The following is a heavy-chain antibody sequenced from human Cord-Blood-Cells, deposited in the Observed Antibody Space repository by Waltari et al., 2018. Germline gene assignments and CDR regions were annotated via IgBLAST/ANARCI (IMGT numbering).Heavy chain of an antibody. CDR1: GFTFSSYS. J-gene: IGHJ2*01. V-gene: IGHV3-21*01. CDR3: AREGGVWYFDL. D-gene: IGHD3-16*01. CDR2: ISSSSSYI. Sequence: EVQLVESGGGLVKPGGSLRLSCAASGFTFSSYSMHWVRQAPGKGLGWVSSISSSSSYIYYADSVKGRFTISRDNAKNSLYLQMNSLRAEDTAVYYCAREGGVWYFDLWGRGTLVTVSS.